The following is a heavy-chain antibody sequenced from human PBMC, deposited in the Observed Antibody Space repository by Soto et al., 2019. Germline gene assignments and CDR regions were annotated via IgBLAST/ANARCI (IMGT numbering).Heavy chain of an antibody. Sequence: SETLSLTCAVYGGFLSESYWTWIRQPPGKGLGWIGEINHVGGTNYNPSLKSRVTMSVDTSQNQFSLRLISVTAADTAMYFCVRIRYQLPSSVLWLDPWGQGTPVTVS. CDR1: GGFLSESY. V-gene: IGHV4-34*01. D-gene: IGHD3-16*01. J-gene: IGHJ5*02. CDR2: INHVGGT. CDR3: VRIRYQLPSSVLWLDP.